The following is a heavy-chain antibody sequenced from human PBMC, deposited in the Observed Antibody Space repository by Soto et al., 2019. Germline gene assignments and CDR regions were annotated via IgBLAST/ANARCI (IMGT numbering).Heavy chain of an antibody. V-gene: IGHV3-7*01. Sequence: PGGSLRLSCATSGFTFSSRWMSWVRQAPGKGLEWVASIIQDSSVKHYVGSVEGRFTISRDNAKESLYLQMSGLSADDTAVYYCATLLGSVTTFDSWGQGTLVTVSS. CDR1: GFTFSSRW. D-gene: IGHD1-1*01. J-gene: IGHJ5*01. CDR2: IIQDSSVK. CDR3: ATLLGSVTTFDS.